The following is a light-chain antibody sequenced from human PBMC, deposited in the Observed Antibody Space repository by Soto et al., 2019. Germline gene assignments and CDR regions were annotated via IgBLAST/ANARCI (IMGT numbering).Light chain of an antibody. CDR1: QSVTNNF. CDR2: AAS. J-gene: IGKJ1*01. Sequence: VLTQSPGTVSLSPGERATLSCRASQSVTNNFLAWYQQKPGQAPRLLIYAASSRATGIPDRFSGSGSGSAFTLSISEVEPDDFAVYYCQQYRSRATWTFGQGTGVEF. CDR3: QQYRSRATWT. V-gene: IGKV3-20*01.